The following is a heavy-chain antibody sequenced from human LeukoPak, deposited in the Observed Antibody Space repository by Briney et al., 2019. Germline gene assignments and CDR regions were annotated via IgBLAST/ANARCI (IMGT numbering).Heavy chain of an antibody. Sequence: ASETLSLTCTVSGNSISSGDNYWSWIRQPAGKGLEWIGRIYTSGSTNYNPSLKSRVTISVDTSKNQFSLKLSSVTAADTAVYYCARAGSGWNYFDYWGQGTLVTVSS. V-gene: IGHV4-61*02. CDR1: GNSISSGDNY. D-gene: IGHD6-19*01. CDR3: ARAGSGWNYFDY. CDR2: IYTSGST. J-gene: IGHJ4*02.